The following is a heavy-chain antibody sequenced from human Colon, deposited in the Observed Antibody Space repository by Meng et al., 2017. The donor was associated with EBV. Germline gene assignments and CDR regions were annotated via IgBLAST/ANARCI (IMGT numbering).Heavy chain of an antibody. CDR2: IYYIGGT. Sequence: QVPIDESGPGLVRPSETLSLTGTVSGTSVATGRYYWSWIRQPPGKGLEWIAYIYYIGGTNYNPSLKSRLTISLDTSKNQFSLSLRSVTAADTAVYYCARVSGRSFDPWGQGTLVTVSS. D-gene: IGHD3-10*01. CDR3: ARVSGRSFDP. V-gene: IGHV4-61*01. CDR1: GTSVATGRYY. J-gene: IGHJ5*02.